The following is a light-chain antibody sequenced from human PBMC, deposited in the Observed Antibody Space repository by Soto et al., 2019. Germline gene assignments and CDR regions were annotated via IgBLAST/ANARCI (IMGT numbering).Light chain of an antibody. V-gene: IGKV3-11*01. J-gene: IGKJ3*01. Sequence: EIVLTQSPDTLSLSPGERATLSCRASQSVSSSLAWYQQKPGQAPRLLIYDAFKRATGTPARFSGSGSGTEFTLTISSLEPEDFAVYYCQQRSNWPPEVTFGPGTKVDIK. CDR1: QSVSSS. CDR2: DAF. CDR3: QQRSNWPPEVT.